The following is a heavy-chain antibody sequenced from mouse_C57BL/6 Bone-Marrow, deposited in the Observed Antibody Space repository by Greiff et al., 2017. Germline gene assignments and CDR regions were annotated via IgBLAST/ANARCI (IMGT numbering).Heavy chain of an antibody. CDR1: GYTFTSYW. D-gene: IGHD2-5*01. V-gene: IGHV1-72*01. CDR2: IDPNSGGT. Sequence: VQLQQPGAELVKPGASVKLSCKASGYTFTSYWMHWVKQRPGRGLEWIGRIDPNSGGTKYNEKFKSKATLTADKPSSTAYMQLSSLTSDDSAVYDCARWSYYSNYVGGYWGQGTTLTVSS. J-gene: IGHJ2*01. CDR3: ARWSYYSNYVGGY.